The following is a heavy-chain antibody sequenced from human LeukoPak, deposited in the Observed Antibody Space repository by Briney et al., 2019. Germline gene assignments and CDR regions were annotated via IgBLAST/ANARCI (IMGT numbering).Heavy chain of an antibody. Sequence: GASVKVSCKASGYTFTSYGISWVRQAPGQGLEWMGWISAYNGNTNYAQKLQGRVTVTTDTSTSTAYMELRSLRSDDTAVYYCARLIVDSSWYVGGDYWGQGTLVTVSS. D-gene: IGHD6-13*01. J-gene: IGHJ4*02. CDR1: GYTFTSYG. CDR3: ARLIVDSSWYVGGDY. CDR2: ISAYNGNT. V-gene: IGHV1-18*01.